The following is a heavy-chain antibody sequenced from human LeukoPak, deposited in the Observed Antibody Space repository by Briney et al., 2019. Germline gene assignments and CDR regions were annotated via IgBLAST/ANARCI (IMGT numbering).Heavy chain of an antibody. J-gene: IGHJ5*02. CDR2: INHSGST. CDR1: GGSFSDYY. V-gene: IGHV4-34*01. D-gene: IGHD3-10*01. Sequence: PSETLSLTCAVYGGSFSDYYWSWIRQPPGKGLEWIGEINHSGSTNYNPSLKSRVTISVDTSKNQFSLKLSSVTAADSAVYYCATHYRWFDPWGQGTLVTVSS. CDR3: ATHYRWFDP.